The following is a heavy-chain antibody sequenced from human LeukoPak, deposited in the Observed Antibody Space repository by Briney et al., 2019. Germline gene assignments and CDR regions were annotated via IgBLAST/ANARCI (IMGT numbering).Heavy chain of an antibody. D-gene: IGHD3/OR15-3a*01. CDR1: DYTFTAYY. CDR3: ARDGLDGMDSFDI. Sequence: ASVKVSCKTSDYTFTAYYIHWVRQAPGQGLEWMGWINPNNGATNYAQKFQGRVTMTRDTAIRTAYMELSTLSSDDTAVYYCARDGLDGMDSFDIWGQGTMVTVSP. J-gene: IGHJ3*02. CDR2: INPNNGAT. V-gene: IGHV1-2*02.